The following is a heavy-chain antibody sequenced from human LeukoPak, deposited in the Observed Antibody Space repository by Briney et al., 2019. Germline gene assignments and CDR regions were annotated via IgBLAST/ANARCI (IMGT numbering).Heavy chain of an antibody. V-gene: IGHV3-21*01. J-gene: IGHJ5*02. D-gene: IGHD6-19*01. CDR3: ARDLSIAVFANWFDP. CDR2: ISSSSSYI. Sequence: PGGSLRLSCAVSGFTFSSYWMSWVRQAPGKGLEWVSSISSSSSYIYYADSVKGRFTISRDNAKNSLYLQMNSLRAEDTAVYYCARDLSIAVFANWFDPWGQGTLVTVSS. CDR1: GFTFSSYW.